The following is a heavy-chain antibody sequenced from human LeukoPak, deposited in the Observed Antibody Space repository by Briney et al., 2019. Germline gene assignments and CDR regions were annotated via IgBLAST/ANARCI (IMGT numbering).Heavy chain of an antibody. J-gene: IGHJ4*02. CDR3: VKDSPPRYSGSPPAY. D-gene: IGHD1-26*01. V-gene: IGHV3-7*03. CDR1: GFTFSSYW. CDR2: INKDGGEK. Sequence: GGSLRLSCAASGFTFSSYWMSWVRQAPGKGLERVANINKDGGEKYYVDSMKGRFTISRDNAKNSLYLQMNSLRADDTAVYYCVKDSPPRYSGSPPAYWGQGTLVTVSS.